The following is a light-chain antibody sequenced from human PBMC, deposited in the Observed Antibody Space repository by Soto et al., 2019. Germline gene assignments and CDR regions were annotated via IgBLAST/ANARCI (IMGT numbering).Light chain of an antibody. CDR3: MQALQGPPT. V-gene: IGKV2-28*01. CDR2: SAS. Sequence: IVMPQSPLSLPVTPGEPASISCRSSQILMHSNGYNYLDWYEQTPGQSPQLLISSASNRASGVPDRFSGSGSGTDFTLNISRVEAEDVGVYHCMQALQGPPTFGQGTKVDI. CDR1: QILMHSNGYNY. J-gene: IGKJ1*01.